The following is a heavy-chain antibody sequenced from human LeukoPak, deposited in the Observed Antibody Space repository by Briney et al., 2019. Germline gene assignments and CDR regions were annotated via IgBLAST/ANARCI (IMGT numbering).Heavy chain of an antibody. Sequence: GGSLRLSCAASGFTFSDYYMSWIRQAPGKGLEWVSYISSSGSTIYYADSVKGRFTISRDNSKNTLFLQMNSLRAEDTAVYCCAREWGLIAVSGGPGYWGQGALVTVSS. CDR3: AREWGLIAVSGGPGY. CDR1: GFTFSDYY. J-gene: IGHJ4*02. V-gene: IGHV3-11*04. CDR2: ISSSGSTI. D-gene: IGHD6-19*01.